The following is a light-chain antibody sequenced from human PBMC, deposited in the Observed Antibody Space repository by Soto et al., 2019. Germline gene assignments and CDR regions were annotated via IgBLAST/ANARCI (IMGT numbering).Light chain of an antibody. CDR2: DAS. Sequence: DIQMTQSPSSLSASVGDRVTITCQASQDISNYLNWYQQKPGKAPKLLLYDASNLETGVPSRFSGSGSGTDFTFTISRLQPEDIATYYCQQYDNLPYTFGQGTKLEIK. V-gene: IGKV1-33*01. CDR3: QQYDNLPYT. CDR1: QDISNY. J-gene: IGKJ2*01.